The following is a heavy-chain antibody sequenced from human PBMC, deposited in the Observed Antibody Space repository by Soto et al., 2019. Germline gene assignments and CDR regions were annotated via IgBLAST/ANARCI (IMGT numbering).Heavy chain of an antibody. Sequence: GASVKVSCKASGYTFTSYGISWVRQAPGQGLEWMGWINPNSGGTNYAQKFQGRVTMTRDTSISTAYMELSRLRSDDTAVYYCARDWYGAFDIWGQGTMVTVSS. V-gene: IGHV1-2*02. CDR1: GYTFTSYG. CDR2: INPNSGGT. D-gene: IGHD6-13*01. J-gene: IGHJ3*02. CDR3: ARDWYGAFDI.